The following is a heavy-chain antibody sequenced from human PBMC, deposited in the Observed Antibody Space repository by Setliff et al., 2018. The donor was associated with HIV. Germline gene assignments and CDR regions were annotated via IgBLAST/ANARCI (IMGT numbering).Heavy chain of an antibody. CDR2: IEYDESNK. D-gene: IGHD3-16*01. J-gene: IGHJ3*02. Sequence: GGSLRLSCVASGFTFSISGMHWVRQAPGKGLEWVTYIEYDESNKRYADNVKGRFTISRDDSKNTLYLQMNSLRLEDTALYYCVKGGMTNAAFNIWGPGTMVTVSS. V-gene: IGHV3-30*02. CDR3: VKGGMTNAAFNI. CDR1: GFTFSISG.